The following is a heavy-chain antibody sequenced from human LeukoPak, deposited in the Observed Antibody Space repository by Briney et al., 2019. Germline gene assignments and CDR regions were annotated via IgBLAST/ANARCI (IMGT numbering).Heavy chain of an antibody. CDR3: ARDFWVAVLPEYYYYMDV. CDR1: GGAISTYY. V-gene: IGHV4-59*12. D-gene: IGHD3-3*01. J-gene: IGHJ6*03. CDR2: IYYTGST. Sequence: PSETLSLTCTVSGGAISTYYWSWIRQTPGMGLEWIGYIYYTGSTNYNPSLKSRVTISVDASKNQFSLKLSSVTAADTAVYYCARDFWVAVLPEYYYYMDVWGKGTTVTVSS.